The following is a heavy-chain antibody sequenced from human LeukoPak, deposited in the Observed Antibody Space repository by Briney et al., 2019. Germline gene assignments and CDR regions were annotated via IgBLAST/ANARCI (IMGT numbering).Heavy chain of an antibody. CDR2: INPNSGGT. CDR1: GYTFTGYY. V-gene: IGHV1-2*02. J-gene: IGHJ4*02. CDR3: ARGPITMIVAVMNLSPTALFDY. Sequence: ASVKVSCKASGYTFTGYYMHWVRQAPGQGLEWMGWINPNSGGTNYAQKFQGRVTMTRDTSISTAYMELSRLRSDDTAVYYCARGPITMIVAVMNLSPTALFDYWGQGTLVTVSS. D-gene: IGHD3-22*01.